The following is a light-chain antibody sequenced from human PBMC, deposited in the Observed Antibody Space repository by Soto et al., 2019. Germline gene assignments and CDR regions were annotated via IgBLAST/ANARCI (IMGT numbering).Light chain of an antibody. CDR2: EVS. Sequence: QSALTQPASVSGSPGPSITISCTGTSSDVGSYNLVSWYQQHPGKAPKLMIYEVSKRPSGVSNRFSGSKSGNTASLTISGLQAEDEADYYCCSYAGSSSWVFGGGTKLTFL. V-gene: IGLV2-23*02. CDR1: SSDVGSYNL. J-gene: IGLJ3*02. CDR3: CSYAGSSSWV.